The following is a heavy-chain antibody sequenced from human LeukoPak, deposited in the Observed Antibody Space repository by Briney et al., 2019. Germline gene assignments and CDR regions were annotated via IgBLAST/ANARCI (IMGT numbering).Heavy chain of an antibody. Sequence: ASVKVSCKASGYTFTSYYMHWVRQAPGQGLEWMGIINPSGGSTSYAQKFQGRVTMTRDTSTSTVYMELSSLSSEDTAAYYCARVGYDSSGYYYGQDVYAFDIWGQGTMVTVSS. CDR2: INPSGGST. CDR3: ARVGYDSSGYYYGQDVYAFDI. J-gene: IGHJ3*02. V-gene: IGHV1-46*01. CDR1: GYTFTSYY. D-gene: IGHD3-22*01.